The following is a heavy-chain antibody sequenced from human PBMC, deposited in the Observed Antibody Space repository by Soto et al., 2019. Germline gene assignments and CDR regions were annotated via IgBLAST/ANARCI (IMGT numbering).Heavy chain of an antibody. CDR1: GFTFSSYG. CDR3: AKDPDSIDY. J-gene: IGHJ4*02. D-gene: IGHD3-22*01. CDR2: ISYDGSNK. Sequence: GGSLRLSCAASGFTFSSYGMHWVRQAPGKGLEWVAVISYDGSNKYYADSVKGRFTISRDNSKNTLYLQMNSLRAEDTAGYYCAKDPDSIDYWGQGTLVTVSS. V-gene: IGHV3-30*18.